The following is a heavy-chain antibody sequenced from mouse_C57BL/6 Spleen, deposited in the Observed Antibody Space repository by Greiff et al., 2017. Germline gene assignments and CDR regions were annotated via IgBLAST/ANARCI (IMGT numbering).Heavy chain of an antibody. Sequence: VQLQQSGAELVKPGASVKISCKASGYAFSSYWMNWVKQRPGKGLEWIGQIYPGDGDTNYNGKFKGKATLTADKSSSTAYMQLSSLTSEDSAVYFCARSDYYGSSSYYFDYWGQGTTLTVSS. D-gene: IGHD1-1*01. J-gene: IGHJ2*01. CDR3: ARSDYYGSSSYYFDY. CDR1: GYAFSSYW. CDR2: IYPGDGDT. V-gene: IGHV1-80*01.